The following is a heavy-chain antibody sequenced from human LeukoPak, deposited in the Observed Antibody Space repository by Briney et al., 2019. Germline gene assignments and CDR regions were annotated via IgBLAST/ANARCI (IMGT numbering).Heavy chain of an antibody. J-gene: IGHJ3*02. CDR2: INNDGSST. CDR1: GFTFSSYW. V-gene: IGHV3-74*01. CDR3: AGYCSSTSCYLSPGAFDI. D-gene: IGHD2-2*01. Sequence: GGSLRLSCAASGFTFSSYWMHWVRQAPGKGLVWVSRINNDGSSTTYADSVKGRFTISRDNSKNTLYLQMNSLRAEDTAVYYCAGYCSSTSCYLSPGAFDIWGQGTMVTVSS.